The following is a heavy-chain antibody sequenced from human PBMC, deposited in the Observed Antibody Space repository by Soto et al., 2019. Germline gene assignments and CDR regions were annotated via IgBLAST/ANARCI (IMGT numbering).Heavy chain of an antibody. Sequence: PSETLSLTCAVYGGSFSGYYWSWIRQPPGKGLEWIGEINHSGNTYSNPSLKSRVTISVDTSNNQLSLKLRSVTAADTAVYYCARHDGFSSGWIFDYWGHGTLVTVSS. V-gene: IGHV4-34*01. D-gene: IGHD6-19*01. CDR3: ARHDGFSSGWIFDY. CDR2: INHSGNT. CDR1: GGSFSGYY. J-gene: IGHJ4*01.